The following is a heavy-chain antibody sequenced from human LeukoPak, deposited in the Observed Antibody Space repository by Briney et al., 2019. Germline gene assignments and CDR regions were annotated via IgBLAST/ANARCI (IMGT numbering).Heavy chain of an antibody. J-gene: IGHJ4*02. D-gene: IGHD2-2*01. CDR1: GYTFTAYY. CDR2: INPNSCGT. V-gene: IGHV1-2*06. CDR3: ALVVTLDY. Sequence: GASVKVSCKASGYTFTAYYIHWVRQAPGQGLEWMGRINPNSCGTTYAQKFQGRVTMTRDTSISTAYMELSSLTSDDTAVYYCALVVTLDYWGQGTLVTVSS.